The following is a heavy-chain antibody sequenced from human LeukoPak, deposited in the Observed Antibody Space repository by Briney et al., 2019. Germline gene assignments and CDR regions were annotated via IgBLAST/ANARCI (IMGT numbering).Heavy chain of an antibody. CDR2: IIPILGIA. CDR1: GGTFSSYT. CDR3: ASGYSSSPAYFDY. Sequence: GASVKVSCKASGGTFSSYTISWVRQAPGQGLEWMGRIIPILGIANYAQKFQGRVTITADKSTSTVYMELSSLRSEDTAVYYCASGYSSSPAYFDYWGQGTLVTVSS. D-gene: IGHD6-6*01. V-gene: IGHV1-69*02. J-gene: IGHJ4*02.